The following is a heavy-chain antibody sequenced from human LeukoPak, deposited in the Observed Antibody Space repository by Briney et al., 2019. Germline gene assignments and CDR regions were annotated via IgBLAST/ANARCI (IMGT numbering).Heavy chain of an antibody. V-gene: IGHV1-2*06. CDR2: INPNSGGT. D-gene: IGHD3-10*01. Sequence: ASVKVSCKASGYTFTGYYMHWVRQAPGQGLEWMGRINPNSGGTNYAQKFQGRVTMTRDTSISTAYMELSRLRSDDTAVYYCARGLITENAFDIRGQGTMVTVSS. CDR1: GYTFTGYY. J-gene: IGHJ3*02. CDR3: ARGLITENAFDI.